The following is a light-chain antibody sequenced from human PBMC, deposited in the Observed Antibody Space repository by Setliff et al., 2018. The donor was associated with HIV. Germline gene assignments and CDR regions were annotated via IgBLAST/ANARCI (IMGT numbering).Light chain of an antibody. CDR1: SSNIGAGYD. Sequence: QSVLTQPPSVSGAPGQRVTISCTGSSSNIGAGYDVHWYQQLPGTAPKLLIYDNNKRPSGIPDRFSGSKSGTSATLGITGLQTGGEGDYYCATWDSSLSALFGGGTKVTVL. J-gene: IGLJ2*01. V-gene: IGLV1-51*01. CDR3: ATWDSSLSAL. CDR2: DNN.